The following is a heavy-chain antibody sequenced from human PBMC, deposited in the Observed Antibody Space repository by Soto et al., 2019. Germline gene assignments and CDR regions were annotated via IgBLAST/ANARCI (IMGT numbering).Heavy chain of an antibody. CDR3: ARECADLTSNFDN. J-gene: IGHJ4*02. Sequence: KPGGSLRLSCAASGFTFTRYSMNWVRQAPGKGLEWVSSISSTSNYIYYGDSMKGLFTISRDNATNSLYLEMNRLRPEDSAGYYCARECADLTSNFDNWGQGTLVAVSS. V-gene: IGHV3-21*06. CDR1: GFTFTRYS. CDR2: ISSTSNYI.